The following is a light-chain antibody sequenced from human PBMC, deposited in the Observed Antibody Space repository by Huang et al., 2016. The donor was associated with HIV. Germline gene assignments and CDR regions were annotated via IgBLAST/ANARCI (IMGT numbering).Light chain of an antibody. CDR1: QSISSD. V-gene: IGKV1-39*01. Sequence: DIQMTQSPSSLSASVGDRVTITCRASQSISSDLNWYQQKPGKAPKLLIYAASSLQSGVPSSFSGSGSGTDFTLTISSLQPEDFATYYCQQSYSIPRTFGPGTKVDIK. CDR3: QQSYSIPRT. CDR2: AAS. J-gene: IGKJ3*01.